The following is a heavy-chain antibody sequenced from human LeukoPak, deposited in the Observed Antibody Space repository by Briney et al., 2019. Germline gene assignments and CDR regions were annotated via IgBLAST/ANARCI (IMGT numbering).Heavy chain of an antibody. J-gene: IGHJ4*02. D-gene: IGHD3-10*01. V-gene: IGHV3-23*01. CDR3: IPYGSGSYRFDY. CDR1: GFTFTSYA. CDR2: ISASGGST. Sequence: GGSLRLSCAASGFTFTSYAMSWVRQAPGKGLEWVSAISASGGSTYYADSVKGRFTISRDNAKNTLSLQMNSLRAEDTAVYYCIPYGSGSYRFDYWGQGTLVTVSS.